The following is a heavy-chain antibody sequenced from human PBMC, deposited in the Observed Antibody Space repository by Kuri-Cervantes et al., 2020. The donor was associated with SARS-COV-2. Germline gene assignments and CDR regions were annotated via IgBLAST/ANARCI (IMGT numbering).Heavy chain of an antibody. CDR3: ARANWALVGEGSEDIVVVPAALDY. D-gene: IGHD2-2*01. J-gene: IGHJ4*02. CDR2: INPNSGGT. Sequence: ASVKVSCKASGYTFAGYYMHWVRQAPGQGLEWMGWINPNSGGTNYAQKFQGRVTMTRDTSISTAYMELSRLRSDDTAVYYCARANWALVGEGSEDIVVVPAALDYWGQGTLVTVSS. V-gene: IGHV1-2*02. CDR1: GYTFAGYY.